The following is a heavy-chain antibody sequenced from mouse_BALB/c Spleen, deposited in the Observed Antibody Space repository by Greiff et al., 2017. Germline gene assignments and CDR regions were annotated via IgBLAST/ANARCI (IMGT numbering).Heavy chain of an antibody. J-gene: IGHJ3*01. Sequence: VQLQQSGTVLARPGASVKMSCKASGYSFTSYWMHWVKQRPGQGLEWIGAIYPGNSDTSYNQKFKGKAKLTAVTSASTAYMELSSLTNEDSAVYYCTQENGYYPAWFAYWGQGTLVTVSA. CDR2: IYPGNSDT. D-gene: IGHD2-3*01. V-gene: IGHV1-5*01. CDR3: TQENGYYPAWFAY. CDR1: GYSFTSYW.